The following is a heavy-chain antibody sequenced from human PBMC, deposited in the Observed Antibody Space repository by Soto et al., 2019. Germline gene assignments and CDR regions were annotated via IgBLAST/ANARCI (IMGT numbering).Heavy chain of an antibody. D-gene: IGHD3-10*01. V-gene: IGHV1-18*01. J-gene: IGHJ6*02. CDR2: ISAYNGNT. CDR3: ARVSFGESGNYYGMDV. Sequence: GASVKVSCQASGSTFTSYGISWVRQAPGQGLEWMGWISAYNGNTNYAQKFQGRVTMTTDTSTSTAYMELRSLRSDDTAVYYCARVSFGESGNYYGMDVWGQGTTVTVSS. CDR1: GSTFTSYG.